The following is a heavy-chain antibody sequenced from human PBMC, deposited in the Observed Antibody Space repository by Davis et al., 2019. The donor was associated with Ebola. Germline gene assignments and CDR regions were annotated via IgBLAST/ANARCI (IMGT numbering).Heavy chain of an antibody. CDR1: GYTFTGYY. CDR2: INPNGGGT. D-gene: IGHD6-19*01. J-gene: IGHJ4*02. CDR3: ARSWGAPWLVQYYFDY. Sequence: AASVKVSCKASGYTFTGYYMHWVRQAPGQGLEWVGWINPNGGGTNYAQKFQGWVTMTRDTSISTAYMELSRLRSDDTAVYYCARSWGAPWLVQYYFDYWGQGTLVTVSS. V-gene: IGHV1-2*04.